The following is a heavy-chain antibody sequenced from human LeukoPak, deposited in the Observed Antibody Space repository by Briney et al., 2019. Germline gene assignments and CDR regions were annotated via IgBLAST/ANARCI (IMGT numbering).Heavy chain of an antibody. J-gene: IGHJ4*02. D-gene: IGHD1-1*01. Sequence: GGSLRLSCAASGFTVSSNHMSWVRQAPGKGLEWVSVIHSGGSTDYADSVKGRFTISRDNLKNTLYLQMNSLRAEDTAVYYCARGPAGYNWGQGTLVTFSS. CDR3: ARGPAGYN. V-gene: IGHV3-53*01. CDR2: IHSGGST. CDR1: GFTVSSNH.